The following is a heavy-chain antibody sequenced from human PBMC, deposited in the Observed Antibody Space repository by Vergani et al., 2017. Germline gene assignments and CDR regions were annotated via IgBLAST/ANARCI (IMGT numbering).Heavy chain of an antibody. CDR1: GFTFRIYG. CDR2: IRYDGTKR. J-gene: IGHJ1*01. V-gene: IGHV3-30*02. D-gene: IGHD3-22*01. Sequence: QVQLEESGGGVVQPGRSLRLSCIASGFTFRIYGMHWVRQAPGKGLEWVAFIRYDGTKRFYGDSVKGRFTISRDNSQTTVFLQMNSLRADDSAVYYCTKAGQYDSDNFHDSWGQGALVTVAS. CDR3: TKAGQYDSDNFHDS.